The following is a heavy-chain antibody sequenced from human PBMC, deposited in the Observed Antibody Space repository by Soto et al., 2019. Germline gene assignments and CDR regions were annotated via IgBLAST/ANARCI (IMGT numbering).Heavy chain of an antibody. CDR2: ISHKGST. CDR1: GGSISSDKW. Sequence: QVHLQESGPGLVKPSGSLALTCAVSGGSISSDKWWTWVRQPPGKGLEWIGEISHKGSTNYSTSFKSRFSVSVDTTKTQCSLRLTSVTAADTAVYYCAAIPLTSGVVSGRFDPWGQGIMVTVSS. D-gene: IGHD3-3*01. J-gene: IGHJ5*02. CDR3: AAIPLTSGVVSGRFDP. V-gene: IGHV4-4*02.